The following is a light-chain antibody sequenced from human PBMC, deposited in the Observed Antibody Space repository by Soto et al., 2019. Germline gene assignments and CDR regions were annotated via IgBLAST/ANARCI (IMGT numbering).Light chain of an antibody. J-gene: IGLJ2*01. CDR1: SSDVGSYNL. Sequence: QSVLTQPASVSGSPGQSITISCTGTSSDVGSYNLVSWYQQHPGKVPKLMIYEDSKGPSGVSNRFSGSKSGNTASLTISGLQAEDEADYYCCSYAGDSNLVFGGGTKVTVL. CDR2: EDS. CDR3: CSYAGDSNLV. V-gene: IGLV2-23*01.